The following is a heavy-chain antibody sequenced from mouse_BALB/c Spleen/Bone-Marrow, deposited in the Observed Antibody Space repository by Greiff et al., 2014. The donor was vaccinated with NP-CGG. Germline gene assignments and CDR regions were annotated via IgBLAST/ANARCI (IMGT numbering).Heavy chain of an antibody. CDR3: ARNYPFAY. V-gene: IGHV14-3*02. Sequence: EVQRVESGAELVKPGASVKLSCTASGFNIKDSYLHWVKRRPEQGLDWIGRIDPAKGNTNYDPKFQGKATITADTSSNTAYLQLSSLTSEDTAVYFCARNYPFAYWGQGTLVTVSA. CDR1: GFNIKDSY. CDR2: IDPAKGNT. J-gene: IGHJ3*01. D-gene: IGHD2-1*01.